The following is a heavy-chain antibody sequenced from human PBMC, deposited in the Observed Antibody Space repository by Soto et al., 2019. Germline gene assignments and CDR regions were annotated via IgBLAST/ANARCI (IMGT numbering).Heavy chain of an antibody. CDR3: GGSNNRRVCFDY. V-gene: IGHV4-59*12. Sequence: PSETLSLTCTVSGVSIRSNYWSWVRQPPGRGLEWIGYTNYTADTKYNPSLESRATISADTSKKKYSLRLSPVTAADTALYYCGGSNNRRVCFDYWGQGALVTVSS. J-gene: IGHJ4*02. D-gene: IGHD2-8*01. CDR2: TNYTADT. CDR1: GVSIRSNY.